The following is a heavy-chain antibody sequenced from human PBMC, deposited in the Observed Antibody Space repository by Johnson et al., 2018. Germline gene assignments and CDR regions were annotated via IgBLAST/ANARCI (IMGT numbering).Heavy chain of an antibody. CDR1: GFTFSSYA. Sequence: VQLVESGGGVVQPGRSLRLSCAASGFTFSSYAMHWVRQAPGKGLEWVSGISWNSGSIGYADSVKGRFTISRDNAKNSLYLQMNSLRAEDTALYYCAKASGYYDSSGYGAFDIWGQGTMVTVSS. CDR3: AKASGYYDSSGYGAFDI. CDR2: ISWNSGSI. D-gene: IGHD3-22*01. J-gene: IGHJ3*02. V-gene: IGHV3-9*01.